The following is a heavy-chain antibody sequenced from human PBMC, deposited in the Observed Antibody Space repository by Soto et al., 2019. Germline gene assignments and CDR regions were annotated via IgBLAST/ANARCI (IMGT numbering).Heavy chain of an antibody. CDR3: ASGIAAAGRSPNAFDI. CDR1: GGSISSYY. D-gene: IGHD6-13*01. CDR2: IYYSGST. J-gene: IGHJ3*02. V-gene: IGHV4-59*01. Sequence: QVQLQESGPGLVKPSETLSLTCTVSGGSISSYYWSWIRQPPGKGLEWIGYIYYSGSTNYNPSLKSRVTISVDTSKNQFSLKLSSVTAADTAVYYCASGIAAAGRSPNAFDIWGQGTMVTVSS.